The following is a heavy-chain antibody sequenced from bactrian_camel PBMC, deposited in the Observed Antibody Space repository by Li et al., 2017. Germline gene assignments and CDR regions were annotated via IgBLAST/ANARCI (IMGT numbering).Heavy chain of an antibody. D-gene: IGHD3*01. J-gene: IGHJ6*01. CDR1: GHSRGSNC. CDR2: LYTGGSLT. CDR3: VADCEFRYDHFDFDVGF. Sequence: QLVESGGGLVQPGGSLRLSCAASGHSRGSNCVGWFRQAPGKEREGVAALYTGGSLTIYADSVKGRFTISQDNAKNTVYLQMNSLKPEDTAMYYYVADCEFRYDHFDFDVGFRGQGTQVTVS. V-gene: IGHV3S53*01.